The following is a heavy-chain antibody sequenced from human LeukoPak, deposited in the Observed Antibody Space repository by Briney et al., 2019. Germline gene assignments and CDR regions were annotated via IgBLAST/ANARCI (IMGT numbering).Heavy chain of an antibody. D-gene: IGHD3-3*01. J-gene: IGHJ4*02. CDR2: ISNSGSAK. V-gene: IGHV3-48*01. Sequence: QPGESLRLSCTASGFTFSNFWMGWVRQAPGKGLEWVSYISNSGSAKYYAASVKGRFTISRDNGKNSLYLQMNSLRAEDTAVYYCARMSGSRLPGNWGQGTLVTVSS. CDR3: ARMSGSRLPGN. CDR1: GFTFSNFW.